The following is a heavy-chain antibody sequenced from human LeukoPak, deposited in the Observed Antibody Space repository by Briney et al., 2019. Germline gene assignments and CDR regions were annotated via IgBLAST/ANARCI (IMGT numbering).Heavy chain of an antibody. CDR2: INHSGST. CDR1: GGSFSGYY. J-gene: IGHJ4*02. Sequence: SETLSLTCAVYGGSFSGYYWSWIRQPPGKGLEWIGEINHSGSTNYNPSLKSRVTISVDTSKNQFSLKLSSVTAADTAVYYCVAGGGGSPINIWGQGTLVTVSS. CDR3: VAGGGGSPINI. D-gene: IGHD2-15*01. V-gene: IGHV4-34*01.